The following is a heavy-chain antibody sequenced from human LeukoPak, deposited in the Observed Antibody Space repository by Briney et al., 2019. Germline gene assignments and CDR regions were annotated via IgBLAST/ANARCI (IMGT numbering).Heavy chain of an antibody. J-gene: IGHJ4*02. Sequence: GASVKVSCKTSGFTFIAYYIHWVRQAPGQGLEWMGRINPNNGDTNYAQKFPGRVTLTRDTSIGTAYMELSSLRSDDTAMYYCVREITRATTYFDSWGQGTLVTVSS. CDR3: VREITRATTYFDS. D-gene: IGHD1-26*01. V-gene: IGHV1-2*06. CDR1: GFTFIAYY. CDR2: INPNNGDT.